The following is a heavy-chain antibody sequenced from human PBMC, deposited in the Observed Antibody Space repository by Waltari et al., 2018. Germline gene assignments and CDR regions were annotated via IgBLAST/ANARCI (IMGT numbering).Heavy chain of an antibody. J-gene: IGHJ6*03. CDR1: GYSISSGYY. Sequence: QVQLQESGPGLVKPSETLSLTCAVSGYSISSGYYWGWIRQPPGKGLEWIGSIYHSGSPYYNPSLKSRVTISVDTSKNQFSLKLSSVTAADTAVYYCASIKYQLPLAYYYYYMDVWGKGTTVTVSS. V-gene: IGHV4-38-2*01. CDR2: IYHSGSP. CDR3: ASIKYQLPLAYYYYYMDV. D-gene: IGHD2-2*01.